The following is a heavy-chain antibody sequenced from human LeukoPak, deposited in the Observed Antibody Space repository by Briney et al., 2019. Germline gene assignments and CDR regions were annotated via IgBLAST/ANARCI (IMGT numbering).Heavy chain of an antibody. J-gene: IGHJ4*02. CDR3: AREVIQLWSSVDY. D-gene: IGHD5-18*01. V-gene: IGHV4-34*01. Sequence: ASETLSLTCAVYGGSFSGYYWSWIRQPPGKGLEWIGEINHSGSTNYNPSLKSRVTISVDTSKNQFSLELSSVTAADTAVYYCAREVIQLWSSVDYWGQGTLVTVSS. CDR2: INHSGST. CDR1: GGSFSGYY.